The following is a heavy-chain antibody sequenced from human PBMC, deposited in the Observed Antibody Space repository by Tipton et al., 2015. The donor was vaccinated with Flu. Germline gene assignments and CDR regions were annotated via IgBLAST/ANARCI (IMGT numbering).Heavy chain of an antibody. J-gene: IGHJ6*02. CDR1: GDSIRSYY. V-gene: IGHV4-4*07. D-gene: IGHD5-18*01. CDR3: ARGHTAMVGSLYYYGMDV. Sequence: TLSLTCSISGDSIRSYYWSWIRQPAGKGLEWIGRIYTSGTMIYNPSLKSRVTMSIDPPKNQFSLKLSSVTAADTAVYYCARGHTAMVGSLYYYGMDVWGQGTTVTVSS. CDR2: IYTSGTM.